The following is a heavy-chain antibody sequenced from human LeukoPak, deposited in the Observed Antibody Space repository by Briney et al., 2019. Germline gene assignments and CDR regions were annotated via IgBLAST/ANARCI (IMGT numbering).Heavy chain of an antibody. CDR2: IYYSGNT. V-gene: IGHV4-59*01. CDR3: ARNTYFDY. Sequence: SETLSLTRTVSGGSISSYYWSWIRQPPGKGLEWIGYIYYSGNTNYNPSLKSRVTVSIDTSKNQFSLKLSSVTAADTAMYYCARNTYFDYWGQGTLVTVSS. CDR1: GGSISSYY. J-gene: IGHJ4*02.